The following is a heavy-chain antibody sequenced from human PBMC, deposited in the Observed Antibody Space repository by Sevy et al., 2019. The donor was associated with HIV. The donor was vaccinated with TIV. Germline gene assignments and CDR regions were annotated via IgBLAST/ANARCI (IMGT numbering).Heavy chain of an antibody. Sequence: GGSLRISCAASGFTFSNAWMSWVRQAPGKGLEWVGRIKSKTDGGTTDYAAPVKGRFTISTDESKNTLYLQMNSLKTEDTAVYYCTTDTGISDYDFWSGRDDTFDNWGQGTMVTVSS. CDR2: IKSKTDGGTT. CDR1: GFTFSNAW. J-gene: IGHJ3*02. CDR3: TTDTGISDYDFWSGRDDTFDN. V-gene: IGHV3-15*01. D-gene: IGHD3-3*01.